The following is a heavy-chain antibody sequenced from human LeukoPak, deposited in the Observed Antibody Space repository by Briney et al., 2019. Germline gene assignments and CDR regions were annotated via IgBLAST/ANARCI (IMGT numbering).Heavy chain of an antibody. CDR3: ARTGYSSGWTLDY. D-gene: IGHD6-19*01. CDR2: ISVSGNT. CDR1: GFTLSSYA. V-gene: IGHV3-23*01. Sequence: PGGSLRLSCAASGFTLSSYAMSWVRQAPGKGLEWVSAISVSGNTYHADSVKGRFTISRDSSKNTLYLQMNRLRAEDAAVYYCARTGYSSGWTLDYWGQGTLVTVSS. J-gene: IGHJ4*02.